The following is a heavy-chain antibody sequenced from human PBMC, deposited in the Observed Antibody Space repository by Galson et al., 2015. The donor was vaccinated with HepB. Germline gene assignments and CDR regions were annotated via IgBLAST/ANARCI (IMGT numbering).Heavy chain of an antibody. CDR1: GGSISSSSYY. J-gene: IGHJ5*02. V-gene: IGHV4-39*07. D-gene: IGHD4-17*01. CDR2: IYYSGST. CDR3: ARDHYGDSGGFDP. Sequence: SEPLSLTCTVSGGSISSSSYYWGWIRQPPGKGLEWIGSIYYSGSTYYNPSLKSRVTISVDTSKNQFSLKLSSVTAADTAVYYCARDHYGDSGGFDPWGQGTLVTVSS.